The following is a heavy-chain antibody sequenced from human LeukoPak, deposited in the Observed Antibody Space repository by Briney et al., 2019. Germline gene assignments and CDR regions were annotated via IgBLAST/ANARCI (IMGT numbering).Heavy chain of an antibody. Sequence: GGSLRLPCAASGFTFSRYSMNWVRQAPGKGLEWVSSISSSSSYIYYADSVKSRLHISRDNAKNSLYLQMNSLRAEDTAVYYCARDSWAYYYDSSGYSLIGYFDYWGQGTLVTVSS. CDR2: ISSSSSYI. CDR1: GFTFSRYS. V-gene: IGHV3-21*01. CDR3: ARDSWAYYYDSSGYSLIGYFDY. D-gene: IGHD3-22*01. J-gene: IGHJ4*02.